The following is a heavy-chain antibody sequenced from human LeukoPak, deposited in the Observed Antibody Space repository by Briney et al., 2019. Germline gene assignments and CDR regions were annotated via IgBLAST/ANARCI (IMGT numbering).Heavy chain of an antibody. CDR1: GFTVSSNY. CDR3: ARSEGYCSSTSCYSFDY. D-gene: IGHD2-2*01. Sequence: PGGSLRLSCAASGFTVSSNYMSWVRQAPGKGLEWVANIKQDGSEKYYVDSVKGRFTISRDNAKNSLYLQMNSLRTEDTAVYYCARSEGYCSSTSCYSFDYWGQGTLVTVSS. V-gene: IGHV3-7*01. CDR2: IKQDGSEK. J-gene: IGHJ4*02.